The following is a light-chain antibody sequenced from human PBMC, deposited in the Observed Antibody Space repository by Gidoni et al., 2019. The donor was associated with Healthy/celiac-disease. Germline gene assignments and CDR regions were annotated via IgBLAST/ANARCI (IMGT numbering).Light chain of an antibody. CDR1: QSVSSN. CDR3: QQYNNWSWT. Sequence: ETVMTQSPATLSVSPGERATRSCRASQSVSSNLAWYQQKPGQAPRLLIYGASTRATGIPARFSGSGSGTEFTLTISSLQSEDFAVYYCQQYNNWSWTFGQGTKVEIK. CDR2: GAS. J-gene: IGKJ1*01. V-gene: IGKV3-15*01.